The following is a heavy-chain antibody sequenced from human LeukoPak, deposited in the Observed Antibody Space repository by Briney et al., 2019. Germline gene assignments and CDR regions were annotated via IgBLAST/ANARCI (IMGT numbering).Heavy chain of an antibody. Sequence: GGSLRLSCAASGFTSSSYAMSWVRQAPGKGLEWVSAISGSGGSTYYADSVKGRFTIPRDNSKNTLYLQMNSLRAEDTAVYYCATFRKKEWFGELLYYYYYYYGMDVWGKGTTVTVSS. J-gene: IGHJ6*04. CDR1: GFTSSSYA. CDR3: ATFRKKEWFGELLYYYYYYYGMDV. V-gene: IGHV3-23*01. CDR2: ISGSGGST. D-gene: IGHD3-10*01.